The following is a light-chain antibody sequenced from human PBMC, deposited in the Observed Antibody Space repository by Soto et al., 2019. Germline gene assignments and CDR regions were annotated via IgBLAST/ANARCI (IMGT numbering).Light chain of an antibody. V-gene: IGKV1-5*01. Sequence: DIQMTQYPSTLSVSVGDRVTITCRASQNIGNWLAWYQQKPGKTPDLLIYDASSLESGVPLRFSGSGSGTEFTLTISSLQTDDSATYYCQQYNDEPWTFGQGTKV. CDR3: QQYNDEPWT. CDR2: DAS. J-gene: IGKJ1*01. CDR1: QNIGNW.